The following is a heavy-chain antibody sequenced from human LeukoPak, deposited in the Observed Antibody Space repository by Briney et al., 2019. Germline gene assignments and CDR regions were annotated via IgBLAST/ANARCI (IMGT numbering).Heavy chain of an antibody. V-gene: IGHV3-48*01. CDR1: GFTFSSYS. CDR3: ARDGWFGDYNWFDP. D-gene: IGHD3-10*01. CDR2: ISSASNNI. Sequence: GGSLRLSCAASGFTFSSYSNNCVRQAPWNGLEWISYISSASNNIYYAASVKGRFTVYRDNAKNSVYLQMNRLRAEDTAMYYCARDGWFGDYNWFDPWGQGTLVTVSS. J-gene: IGHJ5*02.